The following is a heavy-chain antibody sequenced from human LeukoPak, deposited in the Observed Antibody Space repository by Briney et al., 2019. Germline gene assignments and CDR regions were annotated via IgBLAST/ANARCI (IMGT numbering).Heavy chain of an antibody. D-gene: IGHD6-6*01. V-gene: IGHV4-61*02. J-gene: IGHJ4*02. CDR2: IYTSGST. CDR1: GGSISSGSYY. CDR3: ARVRAARLYFDY. Sequence: SQTLSLTCTVSGGSISSGSYYWSWIRQPAGKGLEWIGRIYTSGSTNYNPSLKSRVTISVDTSKNQFSLELSSVTAADTAVYYCARVRAARLYFDYWGQGTLVTVSS.